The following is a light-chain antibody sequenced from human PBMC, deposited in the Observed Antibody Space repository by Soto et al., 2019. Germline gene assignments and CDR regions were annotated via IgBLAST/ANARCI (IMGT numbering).Light chain of an antibody. V-gene: IGKV3-20*01. CDR1: QTIDRNN. CDR3: QQYGSWT. J-gene: IGKJ1*01. Sequence: EIVLTQSPGTLSVSPGERATLSCRASQTIDRNNLAWYKQKPGQAPSLLIYGTSSRATAIPDRFSGSGSGTDFTLTISRLEPEDSAIYYCQQYGSWTFGQGTKVEIK. CDR2: GTS.